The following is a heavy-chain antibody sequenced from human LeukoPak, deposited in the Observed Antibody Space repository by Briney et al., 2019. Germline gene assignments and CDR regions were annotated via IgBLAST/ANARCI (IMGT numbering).Heavy chain of an antibody. D-gene: IGHD5-18*01. V-gene: IGHV3-21*01. CDR1: GFTFSSYS. CDR2: ISSSSSYI. CDR3: TRYPQRGYSYGSYVYFDY. Sequence: GGSLRLSCAASGFTFSSYSMNWVRQAPGNGLEWVSSISSSSSYIYYADSVKGRFTISRDNAKNSLYLQMNSLRAEDTAVYDGTRYPQRGYSYGSYVYFDYWGQGTLVTASS. J-gene: IGHJ4*02.